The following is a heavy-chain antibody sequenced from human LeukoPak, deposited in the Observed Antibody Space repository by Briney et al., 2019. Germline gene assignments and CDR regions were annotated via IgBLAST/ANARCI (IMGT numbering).Heavy chain of an antibody. CDR3: TKGQWQAFDY. CDR1: GFTFGDYA. Sequence: GRSLRLSCAASGFTFGDYAMQLVRQVPGKGLEWVSYISWNGGSINYADSVKGRFTISRDNAKNSLYLQMDSLRSEDMALYYCTKGQWQAFDYWGQGALVTIST. CDR2: ISWNGGSI. J-gene: IGHJ4*02. V-gene: IGHV3-9*03. D-gene: IGHD6-19*01.